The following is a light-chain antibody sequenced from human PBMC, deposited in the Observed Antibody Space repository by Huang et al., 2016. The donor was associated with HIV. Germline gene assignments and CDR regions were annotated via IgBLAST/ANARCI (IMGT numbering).Light chain of an antibody. J-gene: IGKJ1*01. CDR2: ATS. V-gene: IGKV1-NL1*01. CDR1: QGIPNS. Sequence: DIQMTQSPSSLSAFVGDRVTITCRASQGIPNSLAWYQQKPGKAPKLLVYATSKLESGVPSRFSGGGSGTDYTLTITSLQPEDFATYYCQQFYLPPVTFGQGTKVEIK. CDR3: QQFYLPPVT.